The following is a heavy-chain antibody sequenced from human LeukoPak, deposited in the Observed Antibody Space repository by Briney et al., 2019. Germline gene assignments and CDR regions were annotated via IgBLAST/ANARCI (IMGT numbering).Heavy chain of an antibody. Sequence: GGSLRLSCAASGLSFGAHAMHWVRQAPGMGLEWVSGVGGGGQRTHYADSVKGRFTISRDNSKNTLYLQMDSLRAEDTAIYYCAKDRGYCVDTGTISFWGQGTLVTVSS. V-gene: IGHV3-23*01. CDR3: AKDRGYCVDTGTISF. CDR1: GLSFGAHA. J-gene: IGHJ4*02. D-gene: IGHD3-22*01. CDR2: VGGGGQRT.